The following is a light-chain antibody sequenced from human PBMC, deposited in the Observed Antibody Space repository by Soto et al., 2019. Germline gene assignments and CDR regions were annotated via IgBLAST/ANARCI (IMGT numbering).Light chain of an antibody. V-gene: IGLV6-57*04. CDR1: SGSIDSNY. CDR3: QSFDSTSRV. CDR2: NDD. Sequence: NFMLTQPHSVSESPGKTVIISCTRSSGSIDSNYVQWFQKRPGSAPTTVIFNDDQRPSGVPARFSGSVDSSSNSASLTISGLRTEDEAEYYCQSFDSTSRVLGGGTKLTVL. J-gene: IGLJ3*02.